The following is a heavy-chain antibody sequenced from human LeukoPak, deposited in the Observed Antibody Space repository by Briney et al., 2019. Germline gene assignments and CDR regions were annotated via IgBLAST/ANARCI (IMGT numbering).Heavy chain of an antibody. V-gene: IGHV4-4*07. CDR2: ISGSGTI. CDR3: ARVHYYDNSGYWFFDY. Sequence: SETLSLTCTVSGGSIHSYWSWIRQPAGKGLEWIGRISGSGTITYNPALQSRLTISIDTSKNQFSLKLMSVTAADTAVYYCARVHYYDNSGYWFFDYWGQGTLVTVSS. CDR1: GGSIHSY. D-gene: IGHD3-22*01. J-gene: IGHJ4*02.